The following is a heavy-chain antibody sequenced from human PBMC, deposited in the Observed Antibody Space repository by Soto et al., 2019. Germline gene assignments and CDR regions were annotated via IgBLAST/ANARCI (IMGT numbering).Heavy chain of an antibody. CDR1: GFTFSSYA. D-gene: IGHD1-26*01. Sequence: GGSLRISCAASGFTFSSYAMSWVRQAPGKGLEWVSAISGSGGSTYYADSVKGRFTISRDNSKNTLYLQMNSLRAEDTAVYYCAKANSGELGAYYYYYMDVWGKGTTVTVSS. CDR2: ISGSGGST. CDR3: AKANSGELGAYYYYYMDV. J-gene: IGHJ6*03. V-gene: IGHV3-23*01.